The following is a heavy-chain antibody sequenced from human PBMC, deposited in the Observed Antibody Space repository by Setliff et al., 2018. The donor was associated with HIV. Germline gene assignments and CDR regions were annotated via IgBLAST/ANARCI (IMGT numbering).Heavy chain of an antibody. CDR1: GYTFTSYD. Sequence: ASVKVSCKGSGYTFTSYDINWGRQAPGQGLEWMGWMNPNSGNRGYAQKFQGRVTISRNTSISTAYMELSVLRSEDTAVYYCARYSMALGGSSSWPSAADAFDIWGQGTMVTVSS. V-gene: IGHV1-8*03. J-gene: IGHJ3*02. CDR2: MNPNSGNR. CDR3: ARYSMALGGSSSWPSAADAFDI. D-gene: IGHD6-13*01.